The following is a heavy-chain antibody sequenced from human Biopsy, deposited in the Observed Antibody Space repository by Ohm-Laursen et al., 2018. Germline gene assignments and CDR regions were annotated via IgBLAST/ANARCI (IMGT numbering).Heavy chain of an antibody. CDR2: MIPNSGKT. D-gene: IGHD6-6*01. Sequence: GASVKVSCKASGYSFSTYDVNWVRQARGQGLEWMGWMIPNSGKTGYAQRFQGRVTLTMNTSISTAYMELSGLRSEDTAVYFCARGYSRRVSIFEASIYWFDTWGQGTLVTVSP. V-gene: IGHV1-8*01. J-gene: IGHJ5*02. CDR3: ARGYSRRVSIFEASIYWFDT. CDR1: GYSFSTYD.